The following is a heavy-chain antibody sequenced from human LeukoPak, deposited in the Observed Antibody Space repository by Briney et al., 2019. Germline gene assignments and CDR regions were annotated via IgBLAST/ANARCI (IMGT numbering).Heavy chain of an antibody. CDR2: IYTSGST. J-gene: IGHJ3*02. D-gene: IGHD2-15*01. Sequence: SETLSLTCTVSGGSISSGSYYWSWIRQPAGKGLEWIGRIYTSGSTNYNPSLKSRVTMSVDTSKNQFSLKLTSVTAADTAVYYCARRFVAYDNTWGASDIWGQGTMVTVSS. CDR3: ARRFVAYDNTWGASDI. V-gene: IGHV4-61*02. CDR1: GGSISSGSYY.